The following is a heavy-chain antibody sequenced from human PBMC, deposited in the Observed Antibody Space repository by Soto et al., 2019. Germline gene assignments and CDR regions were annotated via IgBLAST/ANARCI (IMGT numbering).Heavy chain of an antibody. CDR2: FDPEDGET. CDR1: GYTLTELS. Sequence: ASVKVSCKVSGYTLTELSMHWVRQAPGKGLEWMGGFDPEDGETIYAQKFQGRVTMTEDTSTDTAYMELSSLRSEDTAVYYCATTVLRFLEWLPNYYYYGMDVWGQGTTVTVS. J-gene: IGHJ6*02. V-gene: IGHV1-24*01. D-gene: IGHD3-3*01. CDR3: ATTVLRFLEWLPNYYYYGMDV.